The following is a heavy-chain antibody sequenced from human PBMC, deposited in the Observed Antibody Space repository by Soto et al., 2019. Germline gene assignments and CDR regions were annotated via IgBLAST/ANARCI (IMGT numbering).Heavy chain of an antibody. CDR3: ARDHVSYANDY. D-gene: IGHD5-18*01. V-gene: IGHV3-21*01. J-gene: IGHJ4*02. CDR1: GFTFSSYS. CDR2: ISSSSSYI. Sequence: GGSLRLSCAASGFTFSSYSMNWVRQAPGKGLKWVSSISSSSSYIYYADSVKGRFTISRDNAKNSLYLQMNSLRAEDTAVYYCARDHVSYANDYWGQGTLVTVSS.